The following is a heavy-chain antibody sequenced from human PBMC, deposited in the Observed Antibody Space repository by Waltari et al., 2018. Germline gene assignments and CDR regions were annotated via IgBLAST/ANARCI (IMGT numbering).Heavy chain of an antibody. Sequence: QVQLQESGPGLVKPSETLSLTCTVSGGSISSYYWSWIRQPPGKGLEWIGYIYYSGSTNYRPSLNSRGTISVDTSKNQVSLKLSSVTAADTAVYYCAGAGCSSGCGMIDYWGQGTLVTVSS. CDR1: GGSISSYY. D-gene: IGHD6-25*01. CDR3: AGAGCSSGCGMIDY. CDR2: IYYSGST. J-gene: IGHJ4*02. V-gene: IGHV4-59*01.